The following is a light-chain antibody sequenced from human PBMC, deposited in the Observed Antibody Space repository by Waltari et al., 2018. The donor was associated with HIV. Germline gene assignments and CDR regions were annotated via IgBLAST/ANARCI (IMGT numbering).Light chain of an antibody. CDR2: LAS. V-gene: IGKV2-28*01. Sequence: IGVTQSPRSLPVSSGEPASISCKSSQSITHDNGFKYLDWYVQRPRQSPPLLIHLASSRAAGVSDRISATVSGTNFTLTIRKIEASDVGIYYCMQTLQTPWTFGQGTRV. CDR1: QSITHDNGFKY. CDR3: MQTLQTPWT. J-gene: IGKJ1*01.